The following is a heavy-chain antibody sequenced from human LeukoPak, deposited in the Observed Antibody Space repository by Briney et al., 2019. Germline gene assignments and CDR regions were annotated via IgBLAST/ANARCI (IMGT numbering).Heavy chain of an antibody. V-gene: IGHV1-69*01. Sequence: GASVKVSCKASGGTFSSYAISWVRQAPGQGLEWMGGIIPIFGTANYAQKFQGRVTITADESTSTAYMELSSLRSEDTAVYYCARGSGSGWLVHFFGYWGQGTLVTVSS. D-gene: IGHD6-19*01. CDR2: IIPIFGTA. J-gene: IGHJ4*02. CDR3: ARGSGSGWLVHFFGY. CDR1: GGTFSSYA.